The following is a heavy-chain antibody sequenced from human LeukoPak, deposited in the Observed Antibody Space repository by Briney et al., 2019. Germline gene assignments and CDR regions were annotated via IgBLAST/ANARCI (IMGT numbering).Heavy chain of an antibody. Sequence: SETLSLTCAVYGGSFSGYYWSWIRQPAGKGLEWIGRIYTSGSTNYNPSLKSRVTISVDTSKNQFSLKLSSVTAADTAVYYCAREDIVVVVAATPILYMDVWGKGTTVTISS. J-gene: IGHJ6*03. CDR3: AREDIVVVVAATPILYMDV. D-gene: IGHD2-15*01. V-gene: IGHV4-4*07. CDR1: GGSFSGYY. CDR2: IYTSGST.